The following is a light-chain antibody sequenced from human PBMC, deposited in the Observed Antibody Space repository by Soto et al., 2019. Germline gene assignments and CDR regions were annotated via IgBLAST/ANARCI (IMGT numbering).Light chain of an antibody. CDR2: ATS. Sequence: DIQMTQSPSSLAASVGDRVTISCRASQGISNYLAWYQQKPGKAPKLLIYATSTLQSGVSSRFTGSGSGTDFTPTISSLQPEDVPTYYCQKYNWPPFTFGPGTKVDI. V-gene: IGKV1-27*01. CDR3: QKYNWPPFT. J-gene: IGKJ3*01. CDR1: QGISNY.